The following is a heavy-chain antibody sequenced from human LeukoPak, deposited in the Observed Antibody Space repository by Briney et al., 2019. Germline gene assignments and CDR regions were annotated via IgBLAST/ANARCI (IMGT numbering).Heavy chain of an antibody. CDR3: ARARSRITSGGIRHAFDI. V-gene: IGHV1-69*04. CDR1: GGTFSSYA. Sequence: GSSVKVSCKASGGTFSSYAMNWVRQAPGQGLEWVARIIPLLGITNHAQKLQGRVTVTADTSTNTAYMELSSLISDDTAVYYCARARSRITSGGIRHAFDIWGQGTLVTVSS. J-gene: IGHJ3*02. CDR2: IIPLLGIT. D-gene: IGHD3-16*01.